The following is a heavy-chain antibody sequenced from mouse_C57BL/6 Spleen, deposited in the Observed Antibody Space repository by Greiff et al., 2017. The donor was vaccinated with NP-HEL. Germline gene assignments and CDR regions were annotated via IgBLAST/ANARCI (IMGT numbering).Heavy chain of an antibody. J-gene: IGHJ1*03. CDR3: ARNLNYYGRDWYFDV. CDR1: GFSLTSYA. D-gene: IGHD1-1*01. CDR2: IWTGGGT. Sequence: QVQLKQSGPGLVAPSQSLSITCTVSGFSLTSYAISWVRQPPGKGLEWLGVIWTGGGTNYNSALKSRLSISKDNSKSQVFLKMNSLQTDDTARYYCARNLNYYGRDWYFDVWGTGTTVTVSS. V-gene: IGHV2-9-1*01.